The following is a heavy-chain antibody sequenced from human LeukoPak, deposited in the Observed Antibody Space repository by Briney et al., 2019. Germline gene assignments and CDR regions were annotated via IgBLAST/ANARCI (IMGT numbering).Heavy chain of an antibody. Sequence: GGSLRLSCTAAGFTFSSYEMNWVRQAPGKGLEWVSYISSSGGSTYYADSVKGRFTISRDNSKNTLHLQMSSLRADDMAVYYCVKSGTWADFDSWGQGTLVTVSS. CDR2: ISSSGGST. J-gene: IGHJ4*02. V-gene: IGHV3-64D*09. CDR3: VKSGTWADFDS. D-gene: IGHD1-26*01. CDR1: GFTFSSYE.